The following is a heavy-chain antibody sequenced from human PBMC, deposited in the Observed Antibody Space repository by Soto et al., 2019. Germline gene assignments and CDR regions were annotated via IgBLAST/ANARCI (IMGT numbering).Heavy chain of an antibody. CDR1: GFTFSGSA. CDR2: IRSKANSYAT. Sequence: EVQLVESGGGLVQPGGSLKLSCAASGFTFSGSAMHWVRQASGKGLEWVGRIRSKANSYATAYAASVKGRFTISRDDSKNTAYLQMNSLKTEGTAVYYCTRLGDYWGQGTLVTVSS. V-gene: IGHV3-73*01. D-gene: IGHD3-10*01. CDR3: TRLGDY. J-gene: IGHJ4*02.